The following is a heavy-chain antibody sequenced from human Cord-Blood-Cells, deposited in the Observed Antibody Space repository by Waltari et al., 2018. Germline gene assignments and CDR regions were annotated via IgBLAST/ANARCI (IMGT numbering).Heavy chain of an antibody. CDR1: GFTFSSYA. CDR2: ISYDGSNK. V-gene: IGHV3-30*04. Sequence: QVQLVESGGGVVQPGRSLRLSCAASGFTFSSYALHWVRQAPGKGLEWVAVISYDGSNKYDANSVKGRFTISRDNSKNTMYLQMNSLRAEDTAVYYCARDDFLLGFDYWGQGTLVTVSS. J-gene: IGHJ4*02. D-gene: IGHD3-9*01. CDR3: ARDDFLLGFDY.